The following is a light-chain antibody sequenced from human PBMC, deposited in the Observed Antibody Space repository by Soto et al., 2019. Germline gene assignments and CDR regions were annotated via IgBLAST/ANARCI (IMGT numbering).Light chain of an antibody. CDR2: MAS. CDR3: QQYNTYSALT. J-gene: IGKJ1*01. V-gene: IGKV1-5*03. CDR1: QYINRL. Sequence: DIQLTQFPSALSASVGDAVTITCRASQYINRLLAWYQHKPGKAPRLLIYMASTLQTGVPSRFSGGGSRTEFTLSISSLQPDDFATYYCQQYNTYSALTFGQGTRVEVK.